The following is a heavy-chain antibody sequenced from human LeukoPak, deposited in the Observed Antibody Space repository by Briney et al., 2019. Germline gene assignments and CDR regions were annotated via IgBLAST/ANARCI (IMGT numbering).Heavy chain of an antibody. V-gene: IGHV4-39*07. Sequence: SETLSLTCTVSGGSITSSTYYWGWIRQPPGKGLEWIGSIYYTGSTYYNPSLKSRVTTSIDTSKNQFSLNLTSVTAADTAVYFCARDKIVRAAHDAFDIWGQGTMVTVSS. J-gene: IGHJ3*02. CDR1: GGSITSSTYY. CDR3: ARDKIVRAAHDAFDI. CDR2: IYYTGST. D-gene: IGHD3-10*01.